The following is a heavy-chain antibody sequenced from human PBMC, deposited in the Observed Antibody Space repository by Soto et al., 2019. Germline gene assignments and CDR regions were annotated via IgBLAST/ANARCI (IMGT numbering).Heavy chain of an antibody. CDR3: ARGSIVGVGATGYYYYGMDV. CDR1: GYTFTSYG. J-gene: IGHJ6*02. CDR2: ISAYNGNT. D-gene: IGHD1-26*01. Sequence: QVQLVQSGAEVKKPGASVKVSCKASGYTFTSYGISWVRQAPGQGLEWMGWISAYNGNTNYAQKLEGRVTMTTDTSTSTAYMELRSLRSDDTAVYYCARGSIVGVGATGYYYYGMDVWGQGTTVTVSS. V-gene: IGHV1-18*04.